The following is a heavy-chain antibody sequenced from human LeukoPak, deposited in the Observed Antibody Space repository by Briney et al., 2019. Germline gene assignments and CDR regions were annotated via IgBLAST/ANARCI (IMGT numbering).Heavy chain of an antibody. CDR3: ARALGNAFDI. Sequence: GGSLRLSCAASGFTFSSYGMSWVRQAPGKGLEWVSAISGSGGSTNYADSVKGRITISRDNAKNTLYLQMNSLRAEDTALYYCARALGNAFDIWGQGTMVTVSS. CDR1: GFTFSSYG. D-gene: IGHD7-27*01. J-gene: IGHJ3*02. V-gene: IGHV3-23*01. CDR2: ISGSGGST.